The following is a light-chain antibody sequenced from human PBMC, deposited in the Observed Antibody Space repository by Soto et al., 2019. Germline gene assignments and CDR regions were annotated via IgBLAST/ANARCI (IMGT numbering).Light chain of an antibody. V-gene: IGLV2-14*03. CDR3: CSLTPSHTYV. J-gene: IGLJ1*01. CDR2: HVT. Sequence: QSALTQPASVSGSPGQSITISCTGTSSDIGHYDYVSWYQQHPGKAPKLMIYHVTYRPSGVSNRYSGSKSGNSASLTISWLQAHDEPDYYCCSLTPSHTYVFGSGTKLTVL. CDR1: SSDIGHYDY.